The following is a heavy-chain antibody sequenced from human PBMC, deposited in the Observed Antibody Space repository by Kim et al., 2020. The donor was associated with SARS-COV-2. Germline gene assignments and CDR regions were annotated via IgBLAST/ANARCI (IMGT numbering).Heavy chain of an antibody. D-gene: IGHD2-15*01. Sequence: GGSLRLSCAASGFTFSSYAMSWVRQAPGKGLEWVSAISGSGGSTYYADSVKGRFTISRDNSKNTLYLQMNSLRAEDTAVYYCAVACTGGSCYGDDYWGQGTLVTVSS. J-gene: IGHJ4*02. CDR1: GFTFSSYA. CDR2: ISGSGGST. CDR3: AVACTGGSCYGDDY. V-gene: IGHV3-23*01.